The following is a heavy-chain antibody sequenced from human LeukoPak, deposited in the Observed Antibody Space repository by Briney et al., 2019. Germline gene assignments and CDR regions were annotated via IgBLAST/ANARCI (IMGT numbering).Heavy chain of an antibody. Sequence: GGSLRLSCAASGLTFSSYSMNWVRQAPGKGLEWVSSISSSSSYIYYADSVKGRFTISRDNAKNSLYLQMNSLRAEDTAVYYCARDPVIAAAGTYWGQGTLVTVSS. CDR1: GLTFSSYS. D-gene: IGHD6-13*01. CDR2: ISSSSSYI. V-gene: IGHV3-21*01. J-gene: IGHJ4*02. CDR3: ARDPVIAAAGTY.